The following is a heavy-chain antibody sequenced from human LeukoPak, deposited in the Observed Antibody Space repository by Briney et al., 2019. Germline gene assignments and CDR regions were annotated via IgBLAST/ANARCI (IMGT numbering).Heavy chain of an antibody. CDR2: ISWNSGSI. Sequence: PGGSLRLSCAGSGFIFNNYAMHWVRQPPGKGLEWVSGISWNSGSIDYADSVKGRFTISRDNAKNTLYLQMNSLRAEDTAVYYCARGTIYGLDAFDIWGQGTMVTVSS. D-gene: IGHD3-3*01. V-gene: IGHV3-9*01. J-gene: IGHJ3*02. CDR1: GFIFNNYA. CDR3: ARGTIYGLDAFDI.